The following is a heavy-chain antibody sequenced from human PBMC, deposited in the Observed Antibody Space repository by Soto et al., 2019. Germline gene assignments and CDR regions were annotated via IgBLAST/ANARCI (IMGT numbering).Heavy chain of an antibody. D-gene: IGHD2-2*01. CDR1: GFAVISDY. J-gene: IGHJ4*02. CDR3: LRTSYY. Sequence: EVQLVASGGGLIQPGGSLRLSCAASGFAVISDYMSWVRQAPGKGLEWVSVIFAGGVTHYSDSVKGRFTISRDNSKNTVFLQMNSLRLEDTAVYYCLRTSYYWGQGIRVIVSS. CDR2: IFAGGVT. V-gene: IGHV3-53*01.